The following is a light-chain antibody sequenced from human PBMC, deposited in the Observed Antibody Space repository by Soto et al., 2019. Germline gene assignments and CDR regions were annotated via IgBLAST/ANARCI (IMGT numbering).Light chain of an antibody. V-gene: IGLV2-8*01. CDR1: SSDVGGYNF. CDR2: EVS. CDR3: SSYAGSDNAVV. Sequence: QSALTQPPSASGSPGQSVTISCTGTSSDVGGYNFVSWYQQHPGKAPKVMIYEVSQRPSGVPDRFSGSKSGNTASLTVSGLQSEDEDDDYCSSYAGSDNAVVFGGGTKLPVL. J-gene: IGLJ2*01.